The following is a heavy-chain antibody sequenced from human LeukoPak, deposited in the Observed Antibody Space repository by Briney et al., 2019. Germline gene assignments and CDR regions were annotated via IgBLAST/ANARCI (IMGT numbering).Heavy chain of an antibody. CDR1: GFTFSSYE. V-gene: IGHV3-48*03. CDR2: ISSSGSTI. D-gene: IGHD1-26*01. Sequence: GGSLRLSCAASGFTFSSYEMNWVRQAPGKGLEWVSYISSSGSTINFADSVKGRFTISRDNAKNSLFLQMNSLRAEDTAVSYCARETYILGAQPLDYWGQGTLVTVSS. J-gene: IGHJ4*02. CDR3: ARETYILGAQPLDY.